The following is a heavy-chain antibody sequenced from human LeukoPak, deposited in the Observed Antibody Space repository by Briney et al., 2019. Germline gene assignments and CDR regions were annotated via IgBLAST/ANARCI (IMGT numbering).Heavy chain of an antibody. CDR2: IWYDGSNK. D-gene: IGHD1-14*01. J-gene: IGHJ4*02. CDR3: ARERVLNHYFFDY. Sequence: PGGSLRLSCAASGFTFGDYGMHWVRQAPGRGLEWVAIIWYDGSNKYYADSVKGPFTISRDNSRNTLSLQMNSLSAEDTAVYFCARERVLNHYFFDYWGQGTLVTVSS. V-gene: IGHV3-33*01. CDR1: GFTFGDYG.